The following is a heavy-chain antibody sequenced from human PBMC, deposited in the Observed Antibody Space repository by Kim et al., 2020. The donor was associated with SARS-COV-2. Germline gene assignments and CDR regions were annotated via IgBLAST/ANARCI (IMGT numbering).Heavy chain of an antibody. J-gene: IGHJ4*02. V-gene: IGHV4-34*01. Sequence: SETLSLTCAVYGGSFSGYYWSWIRQPPGKGLEWIGEINHSGSTNYNPSLKSRVTISVDTSKNQFSLKLSSVTAADTAVYYCARRLSSYLVAAAGTLDYWGQGTLVTVSS. CDR1: GGSFSGYY. CDR2: INHSGST. CDR3: ARRLSSYLVAAAGTLDY. D-gene: IGHD6-13*01.